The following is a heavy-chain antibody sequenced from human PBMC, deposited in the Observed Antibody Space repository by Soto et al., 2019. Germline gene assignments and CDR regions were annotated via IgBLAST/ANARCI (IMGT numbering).Heavy chain of an antibody. D-gene: IGHD3-10*01. J-gene: IGHJ4*02. CDR3: ARGPGTMVRGTNFDY. V-gene: IGHV1-69*02. Sequence: QVQLVQSGAEVKKPGSSVKVSCKASGGTFSSYTISWVRQAPRQGLEWMGRIIPILGIANYAQKFQGRVTITADKSTSTAYMELSSLRSEDTAVYYCARGPGTMVRGTNFDYWGQGTLVTVSS. CDR1: GGTFSSYT. CDR2: IIPILGIA.